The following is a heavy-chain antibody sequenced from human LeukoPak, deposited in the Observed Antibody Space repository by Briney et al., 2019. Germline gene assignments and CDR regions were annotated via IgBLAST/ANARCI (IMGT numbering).Heavy chain of an antibody. CDR3: AYYDSSGYYYGRLRY. CDR1: GFTFSSYA. V-gene: IGHV3-23*01. J-gene: IGHJ4*02. Sequence: GGSLRLSCAASGFTFSSYAMTWVRQAPGKGLEWVSSIHAGGGSTLYADSMKGRFTISRDNSKNTLFLQMNSLRADDTGLYFCAYYDSSGYYYGRLRYWGQGTPVTVSS. D-gene: IGHD3-22*01. CDR2: IHAGGGST.